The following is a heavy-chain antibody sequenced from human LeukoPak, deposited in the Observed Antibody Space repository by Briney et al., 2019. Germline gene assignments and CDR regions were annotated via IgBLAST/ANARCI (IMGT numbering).Heavy chain of an antibody. J-gene: IGHJ4*02. CDR3: ASDHTRLAAREF. Sequence: GASVKVSCKASGGTFSSYAISWVRQAPGQGLEWMGWIDPNSGDTKYAQKFRGRVTMTRDTSISTAYMELSRLRSDDTAVYYCASDHTRLAAREFWGQGTLVTVSS. CDR2: IDPNSGDT. D-gene: IGHD6-6*01. CDR1: GGTFSSYA. V-gene: IGHV1-2*02.